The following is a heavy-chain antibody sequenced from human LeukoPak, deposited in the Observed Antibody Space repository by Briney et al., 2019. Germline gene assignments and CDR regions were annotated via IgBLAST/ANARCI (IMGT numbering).Heavy chain of an antibody. Sequence: ASVNVSCKASGYTFTVYYMHWVRQAPGQGLEWMGWINPNSGGTNYAQKFQGRVTMTRDTSISTAYMELSRLRSDDTAVYYCARGPPYYYDSSGYYYGTFDYWGQGTLVTVSS. CDR1: GYTFTVYY. V-gene: IGHV1-2*02. J-gene: IGHJ4*02. CDR3: ARGPPYYYDSSGYYYGTFDY. CDR2: INPNSGGT. D-gene: IGHD3-22*01.